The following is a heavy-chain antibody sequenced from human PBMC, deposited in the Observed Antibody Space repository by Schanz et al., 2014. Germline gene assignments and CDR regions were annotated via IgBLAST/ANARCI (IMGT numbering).Heavy chain of an antibody. V-gene: IGHV4-39*01. Sequence: QLQLQESGPGLVKPSETLSLICSVSGGSINSNSYYWGWIRQPPGKGLEWIGNVFYTGTTYTNPSPRSRLALSVDTSNNQFPLKLPSVTAADTAVYFCARHGPLAGIPLDYWGRGTLVTVSS. CDR1: GGSINSNSYY. CDR3: ARHGPLAGIPLDY. CDR2: VFYTGTT. J-gene: IGHJ4*02. D-gene: IGHD6-19*01.